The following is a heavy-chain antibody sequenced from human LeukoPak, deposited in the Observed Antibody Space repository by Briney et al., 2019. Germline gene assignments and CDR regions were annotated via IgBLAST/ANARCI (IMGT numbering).Heavy chain of an antibody. CDR3: ARTRNDGYFDY. CDR1: GGSISGYY. Sequence: SETLSLTCTVSGGSISGYYWSWIRQPPGKGLERIAYIYYSGSTNYNPSLESRVSISVDTSKNQFSLKLSSVTAADTAVYYCARTRNDGYFDYWGQGTLVTVSS. J-gene: IGHJ4*02. CDR2: IYYSGST. D-gene: IGHD1-1*01. V-gene: IGHV4-59*01.